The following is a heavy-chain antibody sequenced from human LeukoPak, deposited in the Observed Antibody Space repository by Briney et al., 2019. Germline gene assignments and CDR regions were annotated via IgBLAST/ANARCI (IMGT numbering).Heavy chain of an antibody. CDR2: IIPIFGIA. CDR3: ARAGLGESAARLDY. Sequence: SVKVSCKASGGTFSSYAISWVRQAPGQGLEWMGRIIPIFGIASYAQKFQGRVTITADKSTSTAYMELSSLRSEDTAVYYCARAGLGESAARLDYWGQGTLVTVSS. CDR1: GGTFSSYA. V-gene: IGHV1-69*04. D-gene: IGHD2-2*01. J-gene: IGHJ4*02.